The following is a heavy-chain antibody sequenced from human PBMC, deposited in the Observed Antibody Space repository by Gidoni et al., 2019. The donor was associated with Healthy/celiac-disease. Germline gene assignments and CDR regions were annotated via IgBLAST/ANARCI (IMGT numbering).Heavy chain of an antibody. Sequence: VQLQESGPGLVKPSQTLSLTCTVSGGSISRGGYYWSWIRQHPGKGLEWIGYIYYSGSTCYNPSLTSRVTISVDTSKNQFSLKLSSVTAADTAVYYCARVVGSIAAAPGDYWGQGTLFTVSS. V-gene: IGHV4-31*03. D-gene: IGHD6-13*01. J-gene: IGHJ4*02. CDR2: IYYSGST. CDR1: GGSISRGGYY. CDR3: ARVVGSIAAAPGDY.